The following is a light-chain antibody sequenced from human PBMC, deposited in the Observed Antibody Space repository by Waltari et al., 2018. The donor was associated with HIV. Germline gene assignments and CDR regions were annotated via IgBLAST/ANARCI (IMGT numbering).Light chain of an antibody. J-gene: IGLJ1*01. Sequence: QSALTQPPSASGSPGQSVTIFCTGTSSAVGGYNYVSWYQQHPDKAPKLIIFEVNKRPSGVPDRFSGSKSGNTASLTVSGLQAEDEADYYCSSYAGSDSPYVFGSGTTVTVL. CDR2: EVN. CDR3: SSYAGSDSPYV. V-gene: IGLV2-8*01. CDR1: SSAVGGYNY.